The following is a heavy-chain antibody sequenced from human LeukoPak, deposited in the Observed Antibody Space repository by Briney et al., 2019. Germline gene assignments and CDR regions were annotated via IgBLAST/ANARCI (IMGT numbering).Heavy chain of an antibody. CDR1: GGSFSGYY. CDR3: ARGRYYYGSGSYYNAYYYYYYGMDV. CDR2: INHSGST. Sequence: PSETLSLTCAVYGGSFSGYYWSWIRQPPGKGLEWIGEINHSGSTNYNPSLKSRVTISVDTSKNQFSLKLSSVTAADTAVYYCARGRYYYGSGSYYNAYYYYYYGMDVWGQGTMVTVSS. J-gene: IGHJ6*02. V-gene: IGHV4-34*01. D-gene: IGHD3-10*01.